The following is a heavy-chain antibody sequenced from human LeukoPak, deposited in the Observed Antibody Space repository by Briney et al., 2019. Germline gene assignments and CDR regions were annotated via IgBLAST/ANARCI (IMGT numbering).Heavy chain of an antibody. CDR2: IYYSGST. V-gene: IGHV4-39*01. CDR1: GGSISTANFY. J-gene: IGHJ4*02. D-gene: IGHD3-22*01. Sequence: PSETLSLTCTVSGGSISTANFYWGWVRQPPGKGLEWIGNIYYSGSTYYNMSLNSRVTISVDTSKNHFSLQLRSLTAADTAVYYCAGRKSSGSYPLDYWGQGILVTVSS. CDR3: AGRKSSGSYPLDY.